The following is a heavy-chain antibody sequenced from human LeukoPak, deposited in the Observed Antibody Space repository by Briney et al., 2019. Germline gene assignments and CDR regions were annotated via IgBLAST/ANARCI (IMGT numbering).Heavy chain of an antibody. Sequence: GGSLRLSCEASGFTFSRYRMTWVRQVPGKGLEWVANIKQDGNEKYYVDSVRGRFTISRDNTKDSLFLQMDSLRVEDTAVYYCARVTFFYYYFDLWAVAPWSLSPQ. CDR3: ARVTFFYYYFDL. CDR2: IKQDGNEK. V-gene: IGHV3-7*01. CDR1: GFTFSRYR. J-gene: IGHJ2*01.